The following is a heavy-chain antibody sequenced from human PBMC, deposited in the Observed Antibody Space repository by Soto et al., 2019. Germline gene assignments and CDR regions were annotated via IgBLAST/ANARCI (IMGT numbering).Heavy chain of an antibody. V-gene: IGHV3-7*01. J-gene: IGHJ4*02. Sequence: PGGSLRLSSAASGFTVSSYGMGWVRQAPGKGPEWVANIKQDGSEKYYVGSVKGRFTISRENAKNSLYLLMNSLRAEDTAVYYCARSFEAAFDHWGQGTMVTVSS. CDR3: ARSFEAAFDH. CDR2: IKQDGSEK. CDR1: GFTVSSYG. D-gene: IGHD6-13*01.